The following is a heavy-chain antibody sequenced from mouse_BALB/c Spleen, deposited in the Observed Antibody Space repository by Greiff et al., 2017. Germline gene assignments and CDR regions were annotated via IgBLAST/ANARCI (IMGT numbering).Heavy chain of an antibody. D-gene: IGHD1-2*01. J-gene: IGHJ4*01. CDR1: GFTFSSYA. V-gene: IGHV5-6-5*01. CDR3: ARIHYYALYAMDY. CDR2: ISSGGST. Sequence: EVKLVESGGGLVKPGGSLKLSCAASGFTFSSYAMSWVRQTPEKRLEWVASISSGGSTYYPDSVKGRFTISRDNARNILYLQMSSLRSEDTAMYYCARIHYYALYAMDYWGQGTSVTVSS.